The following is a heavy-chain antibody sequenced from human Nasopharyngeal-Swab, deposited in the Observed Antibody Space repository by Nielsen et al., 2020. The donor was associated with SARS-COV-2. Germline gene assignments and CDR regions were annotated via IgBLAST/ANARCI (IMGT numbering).Heavy chain of an antibody. CDR1: GFTFNDVG. CDR2: IKSKVDGGRT. V-gene: IGHV3-15*01. Sequence: GGSLRLSCVASGFTFNDVGMHWVRQAPGKGLEWVGRIKSKVDGGRTDYAAPVKDRFIISRDDSKNMLYVQMNSLRTEDTAVYYCSTNEYRSGDDRWGQGTLVTVSS. D-gene: IGHD3-3*01. CDR3: STNEYRSGDDR. J-gene: IGHJ5*02.